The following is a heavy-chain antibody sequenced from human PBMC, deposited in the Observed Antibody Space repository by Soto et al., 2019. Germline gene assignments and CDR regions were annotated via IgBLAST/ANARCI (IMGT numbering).Heavy chain of an antibody. Sequence: HPGGSLRLSCAASGFSFSDYAMTWVRQAPGKGLEWVSTIIDNGGSTYYADSVKGRFTISRDNSKKTLYLQMNSLRAEDTAVYHCAQGLVPAAKTPLHDYLDPGTLVTVSS. CDR3: AQGLVPAAKTPLHDY. D-gene: IGHD2-2*01. J-gene: IGHJ4*01. CDR1: GFSFSDYA. CDR2: IIDNGGST. V-gene: IGHV3-23*01.